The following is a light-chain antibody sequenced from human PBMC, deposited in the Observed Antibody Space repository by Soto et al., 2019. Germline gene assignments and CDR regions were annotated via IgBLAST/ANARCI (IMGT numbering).Light chain of an antibody. J-gene: IGLJ3*02. CDR3: VLYMGSGIWV. Sequence: QAVVTQEPSFSVSPGRTVTLTCGLRSGSVSTSYYPSWYQQTPGQAPRTLIYSTNTRSSGVPDRFSGSILGNKAALTITGAQADDEPDYYCVLYMGSGIWVFGGGTKLTVL. CDR2: STN. V-gene: IGLV8-61*01. CDR1: SGSVSTSYY.